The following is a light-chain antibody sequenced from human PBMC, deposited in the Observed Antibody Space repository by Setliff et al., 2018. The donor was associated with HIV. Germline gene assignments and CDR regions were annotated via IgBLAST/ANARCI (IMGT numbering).Light chain of an antibody. CDR2: DDS. V-gene: IGLV3-21*03. J-gene: IGLJ1*01. CDR3: QVWDNNGDFYV. CDR1: KIGRKS. Sequence: SYELTQPPSVSVAPGKTARITCGGNKIGRKSAHWYQQKPGQAPVLVDYDDSDQPSKISERFSGSKSGNMATLTINRVEAGDEADYYCQVWDNNGDFYVFGSGTKVTVL.